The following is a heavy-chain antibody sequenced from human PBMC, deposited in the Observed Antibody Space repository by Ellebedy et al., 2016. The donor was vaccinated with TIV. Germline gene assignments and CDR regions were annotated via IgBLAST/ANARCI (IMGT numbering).Heavy chain of an antibody. Sequence: PGGSLRLSCAASGFTFSTYGLHWVRQAPGQGLEWVAVVWYDGSDKYYADSVKGRFTISRDNSKNTLFLQMNSLRAEDTAVYYCARESCNNITCYFDYWGLGTLVTVSS. D-gene: IGHD2/OR15-2a*01. CDR3: ARESCNNITCYFDY. CDR1: GFTFSTYG. J-gene: IGHJ4*02. CDR2: VWYDGSDK. V-gene: IGHV3-33*01.